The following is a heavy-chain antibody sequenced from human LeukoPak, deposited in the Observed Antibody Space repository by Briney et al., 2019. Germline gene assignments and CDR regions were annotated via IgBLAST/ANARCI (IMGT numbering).Heavy chain of an antibody. CDR2: IYYSGST. CDR1: GGSISSSSYY. V-gene: IGHV4-39*07. CDR3: AREGQQLSINWFDP. D-gene: IGHD6-13*01. J-gene: IGHJ5*02. Sequence: SETLSLTCTVSGGSISSSSYYWGWIRQPPGKGLEWIGSIYYSGSTYYNPSPKSRVTISVDTSKNQFSLKLSSVTAADTAVYYCAREGQQLSINWFDPWGQGTLVTVSS.